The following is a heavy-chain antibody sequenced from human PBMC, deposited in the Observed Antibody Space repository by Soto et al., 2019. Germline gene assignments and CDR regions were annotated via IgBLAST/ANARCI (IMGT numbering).Heavy chain of an antibody. J-gene: IGHJ4*01. D-gene: IGHD5-18*01. V-gene: IGHV1-2*02. CDR1: GYTFTYYY. CDR2: INPKNGGT. Sequence: ASVKVSCKASGYTFTYYYIHWVRLAPGHGLEWMGWINPKNGGTSHARKFQGRVTMTRDTSRSTVYMELNRLTSDDRAVYYCARRDSSGSFDYWGPGTLVTTSS. CDR3: ARRDSSGSFDY.